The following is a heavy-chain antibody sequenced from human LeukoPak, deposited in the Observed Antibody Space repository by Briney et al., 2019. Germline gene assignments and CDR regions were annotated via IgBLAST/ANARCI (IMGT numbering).Heavy chain of an antibody. CDR2: IWYDGSNK. J-gene: IGHJ4*02. V-gene: IGHV3-33*01. Sequence: PGGSLRLSCAASGFTFSSYGMHWVRQAPGKGLEWVAVIWYDGSNKYYADSVKGRFTISRDNSKNTLYLQMNSLRAEDTAVYYCARTPGIAVAGEIDYWGQGTLVTVSS. CDR1: GFTFSSYG. CDR3: ARTPGIAVAGEIDY. D-gene: IGHD6-19*01.